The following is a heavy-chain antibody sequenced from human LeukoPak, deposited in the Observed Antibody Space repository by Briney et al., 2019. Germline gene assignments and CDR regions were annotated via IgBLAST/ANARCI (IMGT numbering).Heavy chain of an antibody. Sequence: SETLSLTCTVSGGSMNHYHWSWIRQPAGRGLEWIGHIYTSGTINYNPSLKSRVTMSIDTSKNQSSLKLNSVTAADTAVYYCVRESPSRVGFAELTYFFDYWGQGTLVTVSS. J-gene: IGHJ4*02. CDR2: IYTSGTI. D-gene: IGHD1-26*01. V-gene: IGHV4-4*07. CDR1: GGSMNHYH. CDR3: VRESPSRVGFAELTYFFDY.